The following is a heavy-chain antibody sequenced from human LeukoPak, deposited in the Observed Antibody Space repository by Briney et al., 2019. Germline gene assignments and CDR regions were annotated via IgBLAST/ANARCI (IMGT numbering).Heavy chain of an antibody. J-gene: IGHJ6*02. CDR1: GFTVSSNY. D-gene: IGHD3-10*01. Sequence: GGSLRLSCAASGFTVSSNYMSWVRQAPGKGLEWVSVIYSGGSTYHADSVKGRFTISRDNSKNTLYLQMNSLRAEDTAVYYCARYTMVRGVPYYYYGMDVWGQGTTVTVSS. V-gene: IGHV3-53*01. CDR3: ARYTMVRGVPYYYYGMDV. CDR2: IYSGGST.